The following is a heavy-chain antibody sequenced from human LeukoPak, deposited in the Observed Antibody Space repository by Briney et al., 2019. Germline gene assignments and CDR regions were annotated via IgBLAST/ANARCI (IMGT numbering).Heavy chain of an antibody. CDR1: GGSFSGYY. V-gene: IGHV4-34*01. CDR3: ARGRLYSSSWYGREGDY. Sequence: SETLSLTCAVYGGSFSGYYWSWIRQPPGKGLEWIGEINHSGSANYNPSLKSRVTISVDTSKNQFSLKLSSVTAADTAVYYCARGRLYSSSWYGREGDYWGQGTLVTVSS. CDR2: INHSGSA. D-gene: IGHD6-13*01. J-gene: IGHJ4*02.